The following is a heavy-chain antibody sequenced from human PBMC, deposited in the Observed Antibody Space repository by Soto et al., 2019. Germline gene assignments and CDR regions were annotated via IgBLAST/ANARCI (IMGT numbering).Heavy chain of an antibody. CDR1: GRSISSSSSY. CDR3: ASNSGFLEWLEIEIKYYSSYGLDV. Sequence: ETLSLTCTVFGRSISSSSSYWGWIRQPPGKGLEWVGSIYYLGNTYYNPSLGGRVSISVDTSKNQFSLKLKSVTAEDTAVFYWASNSGFLEWLEIEIKYYSSYGLDVWGQGPTVTV. D-gene: IGHD3-3*01. V-gene: IGHV4-39*01. CDR2: IYYLGNT. J-gene: IGHJ6*02.